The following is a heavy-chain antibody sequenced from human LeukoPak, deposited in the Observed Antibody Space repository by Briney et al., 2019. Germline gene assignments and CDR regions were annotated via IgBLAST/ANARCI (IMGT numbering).Heavy chain of an antibody. D-gene: IGHD4-17*01. CDR2: INPSGGST. Sequence: ASVKVSCKASGYAFTSYYMHWVRQAPGQGLEWMGIINPSGGSTSYAQKFQGRVTMTRDTSTSTVYMELSSLRSEDTAVYYCARLAVTNAFDYWGQGTLVTVSS. V-gene: IGHV1-46*01. J-gene: IGHJ4*02. CDR3: ARLAVTNAFDY. CDR1: GYAFTSYY.